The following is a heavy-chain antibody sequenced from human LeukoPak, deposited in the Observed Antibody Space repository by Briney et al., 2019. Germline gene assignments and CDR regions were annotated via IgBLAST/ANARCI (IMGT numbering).Heavy chain of an antibody. V-gene: IGHV3-23*01. CDR1: GFTFSSYA. J-gene: IGHJ4*02. D-gene: IGHD3-10*01. CDR2: ISGSGDRT. Sequence: GGSLRLSCAASGFTFSSYAMSWVRQAPGKGPEWVSAISGSGDRTYYAESVKGRFTVSRDTSKNTLFLQMNSLRAEDTAVYYCAKLLRGVVVPYFDYWGQGTLVTVSS. CDR3: AKLLRGVVVPYFDY.